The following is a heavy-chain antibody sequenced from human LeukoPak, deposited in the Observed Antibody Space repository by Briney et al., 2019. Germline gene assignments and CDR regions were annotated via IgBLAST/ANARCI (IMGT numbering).Heavy chain of an antibody. J-gene: IGHJ5*02. D-gene: IGHD3-16*01. CDR1: GFTFSSHG. CDR3: AKDDNYIRFLS. Sequence: NPGGSLRLSCAASGFTFSSHGMNWVRQAPGKGLEWVSGISGSGGNTYYADSVKGRFTISRDNSKNTLYLQMNSLRAEDTAVYYCAKDDNYIRFLSWGQGTLVTVSS. CDR2: ISGSGGNT. V-gene: IGHV3-23*01.